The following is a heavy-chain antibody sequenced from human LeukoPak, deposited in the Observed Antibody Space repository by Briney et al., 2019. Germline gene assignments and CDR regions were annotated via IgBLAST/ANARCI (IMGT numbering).Heavy chain of an antibody. V-gene: IGHV3-48*01. D-gene: IGHD2-8*01. CDR2: ISSSSSAI. J-gene: IGHJ4*02. CDR3: ARALIGYYFDY. Sequence: GGSLRLSCAASGFTFSSYSMNWVRQAPGKGLEWVSYISSSSSAIYYADSVKGRFTISRDNAKNSLYLQMNSLRAEDTAVYYCARALIGYYFDYWGQGTLVTVSS. CDR1: GFTFSSYS.